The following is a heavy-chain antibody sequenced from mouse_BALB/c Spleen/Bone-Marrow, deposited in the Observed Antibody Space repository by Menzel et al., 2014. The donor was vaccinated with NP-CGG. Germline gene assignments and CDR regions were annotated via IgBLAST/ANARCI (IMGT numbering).Heavy chain of an antibody. V-gene: IGHV5-6-3*01. CDR1: GFTFSSYG. Sequence: EVMLVESGGGLVQPGGSLKLSCAASGFTFSSYGMSWVRQTPDKRLELVATINSNGGSTYYPDSVKGRFTISRDNAKNTLYLQMSSLKSEDTAMYYCARDYYSSSFDYWGQGTTLTVSS. D-gene: IGHD1-1*01. J-gene: IGHJ2*01. CDR2: INSNGGST. CDR3: ARDYYSSSFDY.